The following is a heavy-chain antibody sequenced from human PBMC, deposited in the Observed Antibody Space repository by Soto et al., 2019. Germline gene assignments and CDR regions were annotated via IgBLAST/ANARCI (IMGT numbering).Heavy chain of an antibody. CDR3: ARGDYYDSSGYLNDY. Sequence: QVQLVQSGAEVKKPGASVKVSCKASGYTFTTNGISWVRQAPGQGLEWMGWISAYNGNTNYAQRLQGRVTMTTDTSTSTAYMDLRSLRSDDTAVYYCARGDYYDSSGYLNDYWGQGTLVIVSS. D-gene: IGHD3-22*01. CDR2: ISAYNGNT. J-gene: IGHJ4*02. CDR1: GYTFTTNG. V-gene: IGHV1-18*01.